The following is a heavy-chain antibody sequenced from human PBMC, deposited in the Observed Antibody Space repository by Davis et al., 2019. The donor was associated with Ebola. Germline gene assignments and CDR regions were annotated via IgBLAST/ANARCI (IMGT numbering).Heavy chain of an antibody. CDR2: MYNSGST. V-gene: IGHV4-31*03. CDR1: GGSISRGAYY. J-gene: IGHJ6*03. CDR3: ARTMGTNGVFNHYYMDV. D-gene: IGHD2-8*01. Sequence: MPSETLSLTCTVSGGSISRGAYYWSWIRQYPGKGLEWMGYMYNSGSTYYNPSLKSRVTISVDTSKNQFSLKLSSVTAADTAVYYCARTMGTNGVFNHYYMDVWGKGTTVTVSS.